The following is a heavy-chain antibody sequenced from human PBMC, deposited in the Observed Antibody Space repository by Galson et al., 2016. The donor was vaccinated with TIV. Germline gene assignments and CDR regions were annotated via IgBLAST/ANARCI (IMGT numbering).Heavy chain of an antibody. J-gene: IGHJ6*02. V-gene: IGHV1-2*02. CDR3: ARDGSYGLDV. Sequence: SVKVSCKASGYTFSAYYVHWVRQAPGQGLAWMGWINPNTGGTNYAQKFQGRVSMTRDKSISTAYMELTRLKSDDTALYYCARDGSYGLDVWGQGTTVTVSS. CDR2: INPNTGGT. CDR1: GYTFSAYY.